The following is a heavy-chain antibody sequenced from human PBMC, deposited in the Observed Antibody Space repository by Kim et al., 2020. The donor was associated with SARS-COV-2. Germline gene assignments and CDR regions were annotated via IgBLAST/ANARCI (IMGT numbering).Heavy chain of an antibody. J-gene: IGHJ4*02. CDR2: TT. D-gene: IGHD4-17*01. V-gene: IGHV3-49*02. CDR3: TRVHTVTNDY. Sequence: TTEYAASVKGRFTSSRDDSKSIAYLQMNSLKTEDTAVYYCTRVHTVTNDYWGQGTLVTVSS.